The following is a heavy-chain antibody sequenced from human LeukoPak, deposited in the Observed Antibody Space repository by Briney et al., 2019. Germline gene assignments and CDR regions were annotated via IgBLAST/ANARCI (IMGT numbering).Heavy chain of an antibody. V-gene: IGHV1-2*02. Sequence: ASVKVSCKASGYTFTDYYIHWVRQAPGQRLEWMGRINPKTGGTNYAQNFQGRVTMTGDTSINTASIELTSLTSGDTAVYYCTRVSIAWSNLYFDYRGQGTLVTVSS. CDR3: TRVSIAWSNLYFDY. J-gene: IGHJ4*02. CDR2: INPKTGGT. D-gene: IGHD1-14*01. CDR1: GYTFTDYY.